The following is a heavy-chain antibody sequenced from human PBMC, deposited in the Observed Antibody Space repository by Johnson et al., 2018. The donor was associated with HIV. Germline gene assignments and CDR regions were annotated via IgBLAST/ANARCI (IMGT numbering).Heavy chain of an antibody. D-gene: IGHD3-3*01. CDR3: ANDFWSGSGI. Sequence: VQLVESGGGVVQPGGSLRLSCAASGFTVSSNYMSWVRQAPGKGLEWVGRIKSKTDGGTTDYAAPVKGRFTISRDNSKSTLYLQMNSLRAEDTAVYYCANDFWSGSGIWGQGTMVIVSS. V-gene: IGHV3-15*01. CDR1: GFTVSSNY. CDR2: IKSKTDGGTT. J-gene: IGHJ3*02.